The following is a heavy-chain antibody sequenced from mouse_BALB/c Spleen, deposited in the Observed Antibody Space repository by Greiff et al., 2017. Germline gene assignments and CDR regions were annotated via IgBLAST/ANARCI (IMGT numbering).Heavy chain of an antibody. Sequence: EVQGVESGGGLVQPGGSLKLSCAASGFTFSSYGMSWVRQTPDKRLELVATINSNGGSTYYPDSVKGRFTISRDNAKNTLYLQRSSLKSEDTAMYYCARNRYDGFAYWGQGTLVTVSA. CDR2: INSNGGST. D-gene: IGHD2-14*01. V-gene: IGHV5-6-3*01. J-gene: IGHJ3*01. CDR3: ARNRYDGFAY. CDR1: GFTFSSYG.